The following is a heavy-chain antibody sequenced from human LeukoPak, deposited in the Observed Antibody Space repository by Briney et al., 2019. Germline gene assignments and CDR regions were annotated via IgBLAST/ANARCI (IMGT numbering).Heavy chain of an antibody. Sequence: GGSLRLSCAASGFTFSSYSMNWARQAPGKGLEWVSYLSSSSNSIYYADSVKGRFTISRDNAKNSLYLEMNSVRAEDTAVYYCARATILGGGANFHYWGQGTLVTVSS. J-gene: IGHJ4*02. CDR2: LSSSSNSI. D-gene: IGHD1-26*01. V-gene: IGHV3-48*04. CDR1: GFTFSSYS. CDR3: ARATILGGGANFHY.